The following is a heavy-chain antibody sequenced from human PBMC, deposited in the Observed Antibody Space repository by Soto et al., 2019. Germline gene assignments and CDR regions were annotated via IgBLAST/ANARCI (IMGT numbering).Heavy chain of an antibody. D-gene: IGHD2-21*02. V-gene: IGHV2-5*02. CDR1: GFSLSTSGVG. Sequence: QITLKESGPTLVKPTQTLTLTCTFCGFSLSTSGVGVGWIRQPPGKALEWLALIYWDDDKRYSPSLKSRLTITKDTSKNQVVLTMTNMDPVDTATYYCARTYCGGDCYSYYFDYWGQGTLVTVSS. J-gene: IGHJ4*02. CDR3: ARTYCGGDCYSYYFDY. CDR2: IYWDDDK.